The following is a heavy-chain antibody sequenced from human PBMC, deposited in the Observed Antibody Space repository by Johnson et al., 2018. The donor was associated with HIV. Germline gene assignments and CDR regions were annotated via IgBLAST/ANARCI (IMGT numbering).Heavy chain of an antibody. CDR3: ARDEPIVVVVAAIGDAFDI. Sequence: QVPLVDPGVGVVQPGSSLRRSCASLSFTSGCYAMHWVRQAPGKGLEWVAVISYDGSNKYYTDSVKGRFTISRDNSKNTLYLQMNSLRAEDTAVYYCARDEPIVVVVAAIGDAFDIWGQGTMVTVSS. CDR1: SFTSGCYA. V-gene: IGHV3-30*04. D-gene: IGHD2-15*01. CDR2: ISYDGSNK. J-gene: IGHJ3*02.